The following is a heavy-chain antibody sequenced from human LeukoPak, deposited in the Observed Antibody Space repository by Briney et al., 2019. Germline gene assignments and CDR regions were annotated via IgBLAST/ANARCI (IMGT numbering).Heavy chain of an antibody. CDR2: IYYSGST. J-gene: IGHJ6*02. V-gene: IGHV4-59*08. D-gene: IGHD2-2*01. CDR3: VGSTSWLDYGMDV. CDR1: GGSISSYY. Sequence: SETLSLTCTVSGGSISSYYWSWIRQPPGKGLEWIGYIYYSGSTNYNPSLKSRVTISVDTSKNQFSLKLSSVTAADTAVYYCVGSTSWLDYGMDVWGQGTTVTVSS.